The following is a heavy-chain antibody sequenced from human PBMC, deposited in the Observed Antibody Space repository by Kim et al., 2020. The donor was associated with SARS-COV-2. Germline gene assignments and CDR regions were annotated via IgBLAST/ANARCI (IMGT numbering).Heavy chain of an antibody. CDR2: IYSGGST. Sequence: GGSLRLSCAASGFTVSSNYMSWVRQAPGKGLEWVSVIYSGGSTYYADSVKGRFTISRDNSKNTLYLQMNSLRAEDTAVYYCARDAPGGIVGAYLGYYYYGMDVWGQGTTVTVSS. CDR3: ARDAPGGIVGAYLGYYYYGMDV. CDR1: GFTVSSNY. D-gene: IGHD1-26*01. J-gene: IGHJ6*02. V-gene: IGHV3-53*01.